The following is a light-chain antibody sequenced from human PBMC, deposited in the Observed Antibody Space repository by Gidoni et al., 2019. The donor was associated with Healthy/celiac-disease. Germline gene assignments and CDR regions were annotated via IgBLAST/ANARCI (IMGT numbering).Light chain of an antibody. J-gene: IGKJ4*01. CDR3: MQGTHLPLT. CDR1: QSLVYSDGNTY. Sequence: QSPLSLPVTLGQPSSISCRSSQSLVYSDGNTYLNWFQQRPDQSPRRLIYMVSNRDSGVPDRFSGSGSCTDFTLKISRVEPEDVGVYYCMQGTHLPLTFGGGTKVEIK. V-gene: IGKV2-30*01. CDR2: MVS.